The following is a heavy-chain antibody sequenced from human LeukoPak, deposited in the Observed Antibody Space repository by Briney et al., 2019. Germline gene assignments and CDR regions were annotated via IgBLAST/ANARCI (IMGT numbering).Heavy chain of an antibody. V-gene: IGHV4-30-4*07. CDR3: ARVGITAATADY. CDR1: GGSITSGGYS. D-gene: IGHD6-25*01. CDR2: MHDSGST. J-gene: IGHJ4*02. Sequence: SETLSLTCAVSGGSITSGGYSWSWIRQTPGKGLEWIAYMHDSGSTYYNPSLKSRIIISLDTSKNQVSLKLRSVTAADTAVYFCARVGITAATADYWGQGTLVTVSS.